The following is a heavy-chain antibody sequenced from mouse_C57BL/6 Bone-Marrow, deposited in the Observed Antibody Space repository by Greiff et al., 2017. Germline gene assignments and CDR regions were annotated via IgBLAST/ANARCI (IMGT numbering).Heavy chain of an antibody. J-gene: IGHJ2*01. D-gene: IGHD1-1*01. Sequence: VQLQQSVAELVRPGASVKLSCTASGFNIKNTYMHWVKQRPEQGLEWIGRIDPANGNNKYAPKFQGKATITADTSSNTAYLQLSSLTSEYTAIYYCARMYSSGTSPYSFYYWGQGTTLTVSS. V-gene: IGHV14-3*01. CDR3: ARMYSSGTSPYSFYY. CDR2: IDPANGNN. CDR1: GFNIKNTY.